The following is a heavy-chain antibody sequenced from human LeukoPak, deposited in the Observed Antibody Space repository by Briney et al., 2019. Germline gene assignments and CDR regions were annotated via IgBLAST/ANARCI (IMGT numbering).Heavy chain of an antibody. CDR2: IYYSGST. V-gene: IGHV4-59*01. J-gene: IGHJ4*02. Sequence: SETLSLTCTVSGGSISSYYWSWIRQPPGKGLEWIGYIYYSGSTNYNPSLKSRVTISVDTSKNQFSLKLSSVTAADTAVYYCARWRGRDFWSGYFSFDYWGQGTLVTVSS. D-gene: IGHD3-3*01. CDR1: GGSISSYY. CDR3: ARWRGRDFWSGYFSFDY.